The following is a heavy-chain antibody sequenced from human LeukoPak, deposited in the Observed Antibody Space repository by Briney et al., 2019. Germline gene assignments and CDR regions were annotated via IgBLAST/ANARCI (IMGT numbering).Heavy chain of an antibody. D-gene: IGHD5-24*01. CDR3: ARGGRGWLQPIDY. Sequence: GGSLRLSCKASGYTFTSYHMHWVRQAPGQGLEWMGIINPSGGSTTYAQKFQGRVTMTRDTSTSTVYMELSSLRSEDTAVYYCARGGRGWLQPIDYWGQGTLVTVSS. CDR1: GYTFTSYH. V-gene: IGHV1-46*01. CDR2: INPSGGST. J-gene: IGHJ4*02.